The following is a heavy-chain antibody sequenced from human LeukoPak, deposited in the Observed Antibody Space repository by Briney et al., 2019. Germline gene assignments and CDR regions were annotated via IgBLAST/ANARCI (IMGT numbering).Heavy chain of an antibody. CDR2: IYTGGST. J-gene: IGHJ4*02. D-gene: IGHD6-19*01. V-gene: IGHV3-66*02. CDR3: ASESLSVAVALDY. CDR1: GFAVSSNY. Sequence: GGSLRLSCVASGFAVSSNYMSWVRQAPGKGLEWVSVIYTGGSTYYADSVKGRFSISRDNSKNTLYLQLNRLRAEDTAVYYCASESLSVAVALDYWGQGTLVTVSP.